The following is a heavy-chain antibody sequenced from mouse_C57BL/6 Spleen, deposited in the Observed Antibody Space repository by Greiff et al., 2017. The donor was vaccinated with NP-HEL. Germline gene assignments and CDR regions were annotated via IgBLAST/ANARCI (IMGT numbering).Heavy chain of an antibody. CDR2: IYPGDGDT. V-gene: IGHV1-80*01. CDR3: ARSGSNLYYFDY. D-gene: IGHD2-5*01. CDR1: GYAFSSYW. J-gene: IGHJ2*01. Sequence: VQLQQSGAELVKPGASVKISCKASGYAFSSYWMNWVKQRPGKGLEWIGQIYPGDGDTNYNGKFKGKATLTADKSSSTAYMQLSSLTSEDSAVYVCARSGSNLYYFDYWGQGTTLTVSS.